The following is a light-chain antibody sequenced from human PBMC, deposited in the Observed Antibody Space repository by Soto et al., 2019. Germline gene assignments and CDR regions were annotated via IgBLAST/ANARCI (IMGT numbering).Light chain of an antibody. CDR2: GAS. Sequence: VLTQSPDTLSLSPGERATLSCRASQSVSSSYLAWYQQKLGQAPRLLIYGASTRVTGIPDRFSGSGSGTDFTLTFSRLEPEDFAVFYCQQYGTSPPTFGQGTKLEMK. CDR3: QQYGTSPPT. V-gene: IGKV3-20*01. CDR1: QSVSSSY. J-gene: IGKJ2*01.